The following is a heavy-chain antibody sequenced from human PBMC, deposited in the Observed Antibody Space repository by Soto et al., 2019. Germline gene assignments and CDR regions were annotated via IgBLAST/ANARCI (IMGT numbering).Heavy chain of an antibody. CDR2: ISAYNGNT. CDR1: GYTFTSYG. CDR3: AREQGVRGYSYGSSHLDY. J-gene: IGHJ4*02. V-gene: IGHV1-18*01. D-gene: IGHD5-18*01. Sequence: QVQLVQSGAEVKKPGASVKVSCKASGYTFTSYGISWVRQAPGQGLEWMGWISAYNGNTNYAQKLQGRVTMTTDTSTSTAYMELRSLRSDDTAVYYCAREQGVRGYSYGSSHLDYWGQGTLVTVSS.